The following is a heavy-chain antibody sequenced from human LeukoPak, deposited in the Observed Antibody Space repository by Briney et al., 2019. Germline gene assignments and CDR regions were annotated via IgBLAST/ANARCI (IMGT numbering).Heavy chain of an antibody. V-gene: IGHV1-24*01. CDR1: GYTLTELS. D-gene: IGHD3-3*01. J-gene: IGHJ6*02. Sequence: GASVKVSCKVSGYTLTELSKHWVRQAPGKGLEWMGGFDPEDGETIYAQKFQGRVTMTEDTSTDTAYMELSSLRSEDTAVYYCATPLDFWSPTYYYGMDVWGQGTTVTVSS. CDR3: ATPLDFWSPTYYYGMDV. CDR2: FDPEDGET.